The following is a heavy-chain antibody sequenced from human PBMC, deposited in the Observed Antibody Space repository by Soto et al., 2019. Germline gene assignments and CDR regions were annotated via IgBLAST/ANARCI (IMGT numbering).Heavy chain of an antibody. Sequence: QVQLVESGGGVVQPGRSLRLSCAASGFTFSSYAMHWVRQAPGKGLEWVALISYDGSNKYYADSVKGRFTISRDNSKNTLYLQMNSLSPEDTAVYHCARDQGGTTLYYHGMDVWGQGTTVTVSS. CDR2: ISYDGSNK. CDR3: ARDQGGTTLYYHGMDV. D-gene: IGHD1-7*01. V-gene: IGHV3-30-3*01. J-gene: IGHJ6*02. CDR1: GFTFSSYA.